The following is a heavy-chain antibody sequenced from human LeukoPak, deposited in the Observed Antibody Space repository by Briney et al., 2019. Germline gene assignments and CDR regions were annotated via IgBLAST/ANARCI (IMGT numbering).Heavy chain of an antibody. CDR2: ISSNGGST. J-gene: IGHJ5*02. CDR3: AREFWSGYYVFDP. D-gene: IGHD3-3*01. V-gene: IGHV3-64*01. Sequence: PGGSLRLSCAASGFTFSSYAMHWVRQAPGKGLEYVSAISSNGGSTYYANSVKGRFTISRDNSKNTLYLQMGSLRAEDMAVYYCAREFWSGYYVFDPWGQGTLVTVSS. CDR1: GFTFSSYA.